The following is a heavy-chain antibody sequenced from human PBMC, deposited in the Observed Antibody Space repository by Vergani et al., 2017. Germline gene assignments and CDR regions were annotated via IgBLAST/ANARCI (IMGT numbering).Heavy chain of an antibody. CDR1: GYTFTGYY. D-gene: IGHD2-2*02. V-gene: IGHV1-2*02. CDR2: INPNGGGT. J-gene: IGHJ6*02. Sequence: QVQLVQSGAEVKKTGASVKVSCKASGYTFTGYYMHGVRQAPGQGLEWMGWINPNGGGTNYAQKFQGRVTMTRDTSISTAYMELSRLRSDDTAVYYCARERCSSTSCYTISANYGMDVWGQGTTVTVSS. CDR3: ARERCSSTSCYTISANYGMDV.